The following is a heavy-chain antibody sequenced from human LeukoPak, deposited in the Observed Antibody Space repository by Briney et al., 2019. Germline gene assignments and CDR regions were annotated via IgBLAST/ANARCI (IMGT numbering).Heavy chain of an antibody. CDR2: INHSGST. CDR3: ARDARYDSSGYYLYYFDY. J-gene: IGHJ4*02. D-gene: IGHD3-22*01. CDR1: GGSFSGYY. Sequence: SETLSLTCAVYGGSFSGYYWSWIRQPPGKGLEWIGEINHSGSTNYNPSLKSRVTISVDTSKNQFSLKLSSVTAADTAVYYCARDARYDSSGYYLYYFDYWGQGTLVTVSS. V-gene: IGHV4-34*01.